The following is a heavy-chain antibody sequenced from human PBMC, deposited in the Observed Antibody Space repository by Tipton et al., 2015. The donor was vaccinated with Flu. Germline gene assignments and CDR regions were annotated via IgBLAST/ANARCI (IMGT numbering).Heavy chain of an antibody. D-gene: IGHD4-11*01. J-gene: IGHJ5*02. CDR1: GDSISSDYH. CDR2: VSRSGST. CDR3: ARRDYTNYVSEPKNWFDP. Sequence: LRLSCTVSGDSISSDYHWGWIRQFPGKGLERIGTVSRSGSTIYNPSLKSRLTISIDRSKNQFSLNLKSVTAADMAVYYCARRDYTNYVSEPKNWFDPWGQGTLVTVSS. V-gene: IGHV4-38-2*02.